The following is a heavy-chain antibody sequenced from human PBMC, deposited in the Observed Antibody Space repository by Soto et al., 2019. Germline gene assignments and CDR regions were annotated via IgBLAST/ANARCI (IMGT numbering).Heavy chain of an antibody. J-gene: IGHJ3*02. CDR2: IIPILGGA. D-gene: IGHD2-21*02. CDR3: ARPSQSRVVVTATKTVNDAFDI. Sequence: QVQLVQSGAEVKKPGSSVKVSCKASGDTFSSYTLSWVRQAPVQGLEWMGRIIPILGGADYAQKFQGRVTFTAAKSTSTAYMELSSLRPEDTAVYYCARPSQSRVVVTATKTVNDAFDIWGQGTLVSVSS. CDR1: GDTFSSYT. V-gene: IGHV1-69*02.